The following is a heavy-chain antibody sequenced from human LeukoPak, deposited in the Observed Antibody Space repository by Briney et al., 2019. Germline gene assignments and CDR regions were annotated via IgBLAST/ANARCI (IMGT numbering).Heavy chain of an antibody. V-gene: IGHV3-15*01. CDR2: IKSKTDGGTT. J-gene: IGHJ4*02. D-gene: IGHD6-19*01. CDR1: GFTFSNAW. Sequence: GGSLRLSCAASGFTFSNAWMSWVRQAPGKGLEWVGRIKSKTDGGTTDYAAPVKGRFTISRDDSKNTLYLQMNSLKTEDTAVYYSTTEIGSSGWWRTGAIDYWGQGTLVTVSS. CDR3: TTEIGSSGWWRTGAIDY.